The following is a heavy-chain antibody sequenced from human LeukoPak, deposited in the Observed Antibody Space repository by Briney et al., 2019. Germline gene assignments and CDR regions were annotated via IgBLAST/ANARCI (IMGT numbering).Heavy chain of an antibody. J-gene: IGHJ4*02. V-gene: IGHV3-7*01. D-gene: IGHD1-1*01. CDR2: ISQDGSEK. Sequence: SGGSLRLSCAASGFTFSSYWMSWVRQAPGKGLEWVVNISQDGSEKYYVDSVKGRFTISRDNAKNSLSLQMNSLRAEDTAVYYCARGKTTSGMSAGYWGQGTLVTVSP. CDR3: ARGKTTSGMSAGY. CDR1: GFTFSSYW.